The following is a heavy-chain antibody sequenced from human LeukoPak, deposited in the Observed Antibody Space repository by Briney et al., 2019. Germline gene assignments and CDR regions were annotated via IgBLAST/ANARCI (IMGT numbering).Heavy chain of an antibody. Sequence: GGSLRLSCAASGFTFSSYAMHWVRQAPGKGLEWVSAISGSGGSTYYADSVKGRFTISRDNSKNTLYLQMNSLRAEDTAVYYCARDPYSSSWYDSWYFDYWGQGTLVTVSS. CDR1: GFTFSSYA. J-gene: IGHJ4*02. D-gene: IGHD6-13*01. CDR3: ARDPYSSSWYDSWYFDY. V-gene: IGHV3-23*01. CDR2: ISGSGGST.